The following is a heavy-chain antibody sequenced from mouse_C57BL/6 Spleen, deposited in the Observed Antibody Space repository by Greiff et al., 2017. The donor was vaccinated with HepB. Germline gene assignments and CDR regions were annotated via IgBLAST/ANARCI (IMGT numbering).Heavy chain of an antibody. CDR2: INPNNGGT. Sequence: EVQLQESGPELVKPGASVKMSCKASGYTFTDYNMHWVKQSHGKSLEWIGYINPNNGGTSYNQKFKGKATLTVNKASSTAYMELRSLTSEDSAVYYCARGDGYYWYFDVWGTGTTVTVSS. CDR3: ARGDGYYWYFDV. J-gene: IGHJ1*03. CDR1: GYTFTDYN. V-gene: IGHV1-22*01. D-gene: IGHD2-3*01.